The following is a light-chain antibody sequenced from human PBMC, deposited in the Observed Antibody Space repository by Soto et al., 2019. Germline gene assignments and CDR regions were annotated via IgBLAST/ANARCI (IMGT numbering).Light chain of an antibody. CDR1: QSVGNY. CDR3: QQRHLWPIT. CDR2: DAS. J-gene: IGKJ5*01. Sequence: EIVLTQSPATLSLSPGERATLSCRASQSVGNYLVWYQQKPGQVPRLVIYDASNRATGIPARFSGSGSGTDFTLTIIGLEPEDIAVYYCQQRHLWPITFGQGTRVEIK. V-gene: IGKV3-11*01.